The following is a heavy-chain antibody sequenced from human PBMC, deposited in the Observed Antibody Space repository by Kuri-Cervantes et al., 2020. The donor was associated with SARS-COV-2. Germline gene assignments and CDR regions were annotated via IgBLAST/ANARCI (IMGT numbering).Heavy chain of an antibody. CDR3: ARDLVGATGRWFDP. CDR2: IYHSGST. V-gene: IGHV4-30-2*01. J-gene: IGHJ5*02. CDR1: GGSISSGGYY. Sequence: SETLSLTCTVSGGSISSGGYYWSWIRQPPGKGLEWIGYIYHSGSTYYNPSLKSRVTILVDRSKNQFSLKLSSVTAADTAVYYCARDLVGATGRWFDPWGQGTLVTVSS. D-gene: IGHD1-26*01.